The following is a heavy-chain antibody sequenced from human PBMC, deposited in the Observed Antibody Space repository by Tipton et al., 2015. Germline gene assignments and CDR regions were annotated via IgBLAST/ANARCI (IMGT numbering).Heavy chain of an antibody. CDR3: ARAPSDYDIWSGTFAY. D-gene: IGHD3-3*01. V-gene: IGHV4-39*01. CDR2: LYYSGST. J-gene: IGHJ4*02. Sequence: TLSLTCTVSGASISSITYYWAWIRQPPGKGLEWIGSLYYSGSTYNPSLKSRVTISADKSKNQISLKLTSVTAADTAVYYCARAPSDYDIWSGTFAYWGQGTLVTVSS. CDR1: GASISSITYY.